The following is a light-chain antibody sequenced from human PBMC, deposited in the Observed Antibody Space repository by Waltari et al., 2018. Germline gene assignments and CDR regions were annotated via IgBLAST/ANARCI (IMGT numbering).Light chain of an antibody. CDR1: QNLLYNSDNKNY. CDR3: QQCYSTPYT. J-gene: IGKJ2*01. CDR2: WAS. V-gene: IGKV4-1*01. Sequence: DIVMTQSPDSLAVSLGERVTINCRSSQNLLYNSDNKNYLAWFQQKPGQPPKLLLYWASPRESGVPDRFSGSGSGKEFTLTISSLQAADVAVYYCQQCYSTPYTFGQGTKLEIK.